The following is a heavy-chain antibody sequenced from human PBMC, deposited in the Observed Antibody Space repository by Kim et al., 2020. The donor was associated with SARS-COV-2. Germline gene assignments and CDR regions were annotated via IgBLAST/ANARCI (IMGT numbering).Heavy chain of an antibody. V-gene: IGHV3-9*01. D-gene: IGHD2-8*01. CDR3: AKDIGVDYYYGMDV. J-gene: IGHJ6*02. Sequence: ADSVKGRFTISGDNAKNSLYLQMSSLRAEDTALYYCAKDIGVDYYYGMDVWGQGTTVTVSS.